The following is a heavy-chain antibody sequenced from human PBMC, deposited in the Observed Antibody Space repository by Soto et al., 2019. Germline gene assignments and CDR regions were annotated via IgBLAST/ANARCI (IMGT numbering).Heavy chain of an antibody. CDR2: ISYDGSNK. Sequence: GGSLRLSCAASGFTFSSYAMHWVRQAPGKGLEWVAVISYDGSNKYYADSVKGRFTISRDNSKNTLYLQMNSLRAEDTAVYYCAGGVLVADYWGQGTLVTVSS. CDR1: GFTFSSYA. V-gene: IGHV3-30-3*01. D-gene: IGHD2-8*02. CDR3: AGGVLVADY. J-gene: IGHJ4*02.